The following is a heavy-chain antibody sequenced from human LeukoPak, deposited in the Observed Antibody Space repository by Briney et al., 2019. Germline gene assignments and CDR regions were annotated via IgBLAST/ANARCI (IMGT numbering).Heavy chain of an antibody. CDR1: GYSFTSYW. CDR2: IYPGNSDI. CDR3: ARHLSSITSCPHY. Sequence: SGESLKISCKGSGYSFTSYWISWVRQTPGKGLEWMGVIYPGNSDITYSPSFQGQVTISVDKSISTAYLQWSSLKASDTAIHYCARHLSSITSCPHYWGQGTLVTVSS. J-gene: IGHJ4*02. D-gene: IGHD2-2*01. V-gene: IGHV5-51*01.